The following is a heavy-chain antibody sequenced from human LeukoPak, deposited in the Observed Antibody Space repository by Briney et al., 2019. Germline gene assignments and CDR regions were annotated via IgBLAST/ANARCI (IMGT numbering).Heavy chain of an antibody. Sequence: GGSLRLSCAASGFTFSSYAMHWVRQAPGKGLEYVSATSSNGGSTYYANSVKGRFTISRDNSKNTLYLQMGSLRAEDMAVYYCARDKRAAAFKLGYMDVWGKGTTVTVSS. D-gene: IGHD6-13*01. V-gene: IGHV3-64*01. CDR1: GFTFSSYA. J-gene: IGHJ6*03. CDR2: TSSNGGST. CDR3: ARDKRAAAFKLGYMDV.